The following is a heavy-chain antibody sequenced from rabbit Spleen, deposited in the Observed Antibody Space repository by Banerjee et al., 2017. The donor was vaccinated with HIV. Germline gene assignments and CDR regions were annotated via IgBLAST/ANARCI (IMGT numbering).Heavy chain of an antibody. J-gene: IGHJ4*01. D-gene: IGHD1-1*01. Sequence: QEQLKESGGGLVQPEGSVTLTCTASGFTLSNYWMCWVRQAPGKGLESIACINIATGKSVYASWVSGRFIMSRTSSTTVTLQMTSLTAADTATYFCARDLVGVIGWNFYLWGPGTLVTVS. CDR2: INIATGKS. V-gene: IGHV1S45*01. CDR1: GFTLSNYW. CDR3: ARDLVGVIGWNFYL.